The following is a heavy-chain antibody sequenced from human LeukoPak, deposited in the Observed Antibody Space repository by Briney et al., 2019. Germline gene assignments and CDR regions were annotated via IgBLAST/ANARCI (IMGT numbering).Heavy chain of an antibody. Sequence: PSETLSLTCAVYIDSFSNYYWSWIRQPPGKGLEWIGYIYYSGRTSYNPSLKSRVTISVDTSKNQFSLRLSSVTAADTAVYYCARGQKYRSGYTVTELGSGYFDYWGQGTLVTVSS. V-gene: IGHV4-59*01. D-gene: IGHD5-18*01. CDR2: IYYSGRT. CDR1: IDSFSNYY. J-gene: IGHJ4*02. CDR3: ARGQKYRSGYTVTELGSGYFDY.